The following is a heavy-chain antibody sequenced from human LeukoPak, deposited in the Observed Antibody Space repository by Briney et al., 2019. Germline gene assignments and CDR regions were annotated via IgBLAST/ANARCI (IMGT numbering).Heavy chain of an antibody. Sequence: PGGSLRLSCAASGFSFSSYWMSWVRQTPGKGLEWVAHIKEGGSETDYVDSMRGRFTISRDNAKNSLYLQMNSLRVEDSAVYYCARVSQSAGDYWGQGTLVTVSS. CDR3: ARVSQSAGDY. CDR2: IKEGGSET. J-gene: IGHJ4*02. V-gene: IGHV3-7*01. CDR1: GFSFSSYW.